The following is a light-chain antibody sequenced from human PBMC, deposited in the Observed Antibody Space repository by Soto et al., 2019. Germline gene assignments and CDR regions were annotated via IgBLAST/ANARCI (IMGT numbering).Light chain of an antibody. V-gene: IGKV1-9*01. Sequence: IQFTQSPSSLSASVGDRVTITCRASQGLSTYLAWYQQKPGTAPKLLIYAASTLQSGVPSRFSGSGSGTDFTLTISSLQPEDFATYYCQQLNSYPITFGQGTRLEIK. CDR3: QQLNSYPIT. CDR1: QGLSTY. CDR2: AAS. J-gene: IGKJ5*01.